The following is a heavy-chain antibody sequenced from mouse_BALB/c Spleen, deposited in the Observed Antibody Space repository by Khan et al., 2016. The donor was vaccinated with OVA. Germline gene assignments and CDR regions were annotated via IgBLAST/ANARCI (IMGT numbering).Heavy chain of an antibody. V-gene: IGHV5-12*02. D-gene: IGHD1-1*02. CDR3: AREGVGGDLAS. J-gene: IGHJ3*01. Sequence: EVELVEPGGGSMQPGGSLTPSCATPGLTYTDYDTYCARASPQPRLEWVAYICSRGNPPYHSDTVRGRFPTPKANAQNTLYLQLGRLQPEATAMYSCAREGVGGDLASWCQVTLVTVSA. CDR1: GLTYTDYD. CDR2: ICSRGNPP.